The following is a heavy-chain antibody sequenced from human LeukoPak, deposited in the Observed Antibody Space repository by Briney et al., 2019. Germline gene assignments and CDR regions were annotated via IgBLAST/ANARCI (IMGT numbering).Heavy chain of an antibody. V-gene: IGHV4-59*08. CDR3: ARSGYSSTFDY. D-gene: IGHD6-19*01. CDR1: GGSISSYY. Sequence: SETLSLTCTVSGGSISSYYWSWIRQPPGKGLEWIGYIYYSGSTNYNPSLKSRVTISVDTSKNQFSLKLNSVTAADTAVYYCARSGYSSTFDYWGQGTLVTVSS. CDR2: IYYSGST. J-gene: IGHJ4*02.